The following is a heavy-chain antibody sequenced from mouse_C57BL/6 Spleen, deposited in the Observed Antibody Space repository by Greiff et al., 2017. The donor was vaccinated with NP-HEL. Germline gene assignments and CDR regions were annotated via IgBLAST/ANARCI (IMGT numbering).Heavy chain of an antibody. V-gene: IGHV2-5*01. J-gene: IGHJ4*01. CDR1: GFSLTSYG. CDR2: IWRGGST. CDR3: AKRVSNYDDYAMDY. Sequence: VMLVESGPGLVQPSQSLSITCTVSGFSLTSYGVHWVRQSPGKGLEWLGVIWRGGSTDYNAAFMSRLSITKDNSKSQVFFKMNSLQADDTAIYYCAKRVSNYDDYAMDYWGQGTSVTVSS. D-gene: IGHD2-5*01.